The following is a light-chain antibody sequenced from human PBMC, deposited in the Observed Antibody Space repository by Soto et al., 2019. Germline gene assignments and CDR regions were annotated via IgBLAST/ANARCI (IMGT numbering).Light chain of an antibody. CDR1: QSVRSN. V-gene: IGKV3-15*01. CDR2: EAS. CDR3: QQYNNWPPFT. Sequence: IVMTQSPGTLSVSPGERATLFCRASQSVRSNLAWYQQKPGQAPRLLIYEASTRATGIPARFSGSGSGTEFTLTISSLQSEDFAVYHCQQYNNWPPFTFGPGTKVDIK. J-gene: IGKJ3*01.